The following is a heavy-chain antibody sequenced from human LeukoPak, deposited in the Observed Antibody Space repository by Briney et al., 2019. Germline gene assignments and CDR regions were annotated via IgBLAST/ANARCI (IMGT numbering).Heavy chain of an antibody. J-gene: IGHJ4*02. CDR1: GFTFSSYS. CDR2: ISSSSSYI. V-gene: IGHV3-21*04. D-gene: IGHD6-13*01. Sequence: PGGSLRLSCAASGFTFSSYSMNWVRQAPGKGLEWVSSISSSSSYIYYADSVKGRFTISRDNAKNTLYLQMNSLRAEDTAVYYCAKTRSSIAAAGRDFDYWGQGTLVTVSS. CDR3: AKTRSSIAAAGRDFDY.